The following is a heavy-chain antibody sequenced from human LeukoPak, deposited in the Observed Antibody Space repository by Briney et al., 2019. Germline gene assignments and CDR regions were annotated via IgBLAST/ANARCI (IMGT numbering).Heavy chain of an antibody. CDR2: INPSGGST. D-gene: IGHD3-3*01. J-gene: IGHJ6*02. CDR1: GYTFTIYY. Sequence: ASVKVSCKASGYTFTIYYMHWVRQAPGQGLEWMGIINPSGGSTSYAQKFQGRVTMTRDTSTSTVYMELSSLRSEDTAVYYCARYYDFWSGYYNLYGMDVWGQGTTVTVSS. V-gene: IGHV1-46*01. CDR3: ARYYDFWSGYYNLYGMDV.